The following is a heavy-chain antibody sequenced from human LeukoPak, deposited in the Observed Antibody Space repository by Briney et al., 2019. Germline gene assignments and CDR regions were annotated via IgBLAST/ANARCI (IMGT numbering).Heavy chain of an antibody. V-gene: IGHV4-59*01. J-gene: IGHJ4*02. CDR2: IYYSGST. D-gene: IGHD5-18*01. CDR3: AARRSGYSYGYYLDY. CDR1: GGSISSYY. Sequence: SETLSLTCTVSGGSISSYYWSWIRQPPGKGLAWIGYIYYSGSTNYNPSLKSRVTISVDTSKNQFSLKLSSVTAADTAVYYCAARRSGYSYGYYLDYWGQGTLVTVSS.